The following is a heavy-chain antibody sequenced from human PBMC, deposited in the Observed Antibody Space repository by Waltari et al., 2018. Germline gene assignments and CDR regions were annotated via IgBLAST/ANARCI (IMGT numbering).Heavy chain of an antibody. CDR1: GYTFIDYY. CDR2: INPSSGGA. J-gene: IGHJ4*02. D-gene: IGHD2-15*01. CDR3: ARDGGFDF. V-gene: IGHV1-2*02. Sequence: QVQLVQSGTEVKKPGASVKVSCKASGYTFIDYYMHWVRTAPGQGLEWMGWINPSSGGAKYAQNFQGRVTMTRDTSSRTVYIELSRLTYDDTAMYYCARDGGFDFWGQGTLVSVSS.